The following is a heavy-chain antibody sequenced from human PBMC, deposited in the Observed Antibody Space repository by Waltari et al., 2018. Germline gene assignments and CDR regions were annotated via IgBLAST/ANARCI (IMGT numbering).Heavy chain of an antibody. CDR1: GLAFSSSS. J-gene: IGHJ4*02. V-gene: IGHV3-23*01. CDR3: ATAGRIAPPRSRYFDN. Sequence: EVQLLESGGGLVQPGGSLRLSFTVSGLAFSSSSISWVRQAPGKGLECVSTIVGTGGTTYYADSVKGRFTISRDNSRNTLYLQINSLRAEDTAVYFCATAGRIAPPRSRYFDNWGQGTLVSVSS. CDR2: IVGTGGTT. D-gene: IGHD6-13*01.